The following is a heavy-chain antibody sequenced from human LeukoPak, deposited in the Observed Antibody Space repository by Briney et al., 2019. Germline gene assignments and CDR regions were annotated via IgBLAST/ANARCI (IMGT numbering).Heavy chain of an antibody. CDR3: ARDNVYGSGXFDP. CDR1: GGSISSSSYY. D-gene: IGHD3-10*01. V-gene: IGHV4-61*02. CDR2: IYTSGST. Sequence: SETLSLTCTVSGGSISSSSYYWGWIRQPPGKGLEWIGRIYTSGSTNYNPSLKSRVTISVDTSKNQFSLKLSSVTAADTAVYYCARDNVYGSGXFDPXGQGTLVTVX. J-gene: IGHJ5*02.